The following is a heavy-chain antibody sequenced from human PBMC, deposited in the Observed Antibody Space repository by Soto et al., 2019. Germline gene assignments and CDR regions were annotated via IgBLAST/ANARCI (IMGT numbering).Heavy chain of an antibody. CDR1: GGSISSSNW. D-gene: IGHD6-13*01. J-gene: IGHJ4*02. CDR2: IYHSGNT. Sequence: QVQLQESGPGLVKPSGTLSLTCAVSGGSISSSNWWSLVRQPPGKGLEWIGAIYHSGNTNYNPSLKRRVTISVDKSKNQFSLKLSSVTAADTAVYYCARAAMGGSSWPFDYWGQGTLVTVSS. V-gene: IGHV4-4*02. CDR3: ARAAMGGSSWPFDY.